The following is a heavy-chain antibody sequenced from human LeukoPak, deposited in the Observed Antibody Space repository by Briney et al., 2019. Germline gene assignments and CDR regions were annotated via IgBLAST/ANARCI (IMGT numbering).Heavy chain of an antibody. Sequence: ASVKVSCKASGYTFTVYYMHWVRQAPGQGREWMGWINPNSGGTNYAQKFQGRVTITRDTSISTAYMELSRLRSDDTAVYYCARMPVTSARYCSSTSCSYWGQGTLVTVSS. CDR1: GYTFTVYY. D-gene: IGHD2-2*01. V-gene: IGHV1-2*02. CDR2: INPNSGGT. J-gene: IGHJ4*02. CDR3: ARMPVTSARYCSSTSCSY.